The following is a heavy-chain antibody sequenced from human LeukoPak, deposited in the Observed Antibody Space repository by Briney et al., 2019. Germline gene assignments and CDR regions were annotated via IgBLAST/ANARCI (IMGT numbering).Heavy chain of an antibody. Sequence: SQTLSLTCAISGDSVSSNSAAWNWIRQSPSRGLEWLGRTYYRSRWYNDYAVSVKSRITTNPDTSKNQFSLQLNSETPEDTAVYYCARDGSDYVWGSYRWGFDYWGRGTLVTVSS. CDR3: ARDGSDYVWGSYRWGFDY. V-gene: IGHV6-1*01. J-gene: IGHJ4*02. D-gene: IGHD3-16*02. CDR2: TYYRSRWYN. CDR1: GDSVSSNSAA.